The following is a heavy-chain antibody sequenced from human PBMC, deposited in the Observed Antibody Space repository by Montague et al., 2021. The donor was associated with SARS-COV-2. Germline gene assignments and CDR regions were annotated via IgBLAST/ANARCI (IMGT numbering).Heavy chain of an antibody. V-gene: IGHV4-59*13. CDR1: GGSINSFY. CDR2: IYYSGST. Sequence: SETLSLTCTVSGGSINSFYWSWIRQPPGKGLEWIGYIYYSGSTNYNPSLKSRVTISVDTSKNQFSLKLISVTTADTAVYYCARYKWTPDCWGQGILVTVSS. CDR3: ARYKWTPDC. D-gene: IGHD1-20*01. J-gene: IGHJ4*02.